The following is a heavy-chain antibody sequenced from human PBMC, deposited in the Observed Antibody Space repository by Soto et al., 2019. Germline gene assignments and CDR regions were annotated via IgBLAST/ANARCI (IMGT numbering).Heavy chain of an antibody. J-gene: IGHJ4*01. V-gene: IGHV3-21*01. CDR1: GFTLSSYS. D-gene: IGHD6-19*01. CDR3: ATGDVSGWYLFDY. CDR2: ISGSSSYI. Sequence: EVQLVESGGGLVKPGGSLRLSCAASGFTLSSYSMNWVRQAPGKGLGWVSSISGSSSYIYYADSVKGRFTISRDKAKNSLYLQMSSLRVEDTAVYYCATGDVSGWYLFDYWSHGTLVTVSS.